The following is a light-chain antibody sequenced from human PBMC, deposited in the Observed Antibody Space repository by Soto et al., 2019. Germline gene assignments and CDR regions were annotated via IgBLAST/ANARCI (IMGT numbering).Light chain of an antibody. CDR1: QSVSNY. CDR3: QQRSNWPPST. J-gene: IGKJ5*01. CDR2: DAS. Sequence: EIVLTQSPATLSLSPGERATLSCRASQSVSNYLAWYQQKPGQAPRLLIYDASNRATGIPARFSGSVSGTDFTLTISSLEPEDCAVYYWQQRSNWPPSTFGQGTRLEIK. V-gene: IGKV3-11*01.